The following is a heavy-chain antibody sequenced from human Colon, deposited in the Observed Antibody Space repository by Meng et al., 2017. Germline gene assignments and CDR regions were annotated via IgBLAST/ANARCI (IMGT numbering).Heavy chain of an antibody. Sequence: QVQLGQSGAEVKHPGASVKVSCKASGYTFAGYYMHWVRQAPGQGLEWMGRINPNSGGANYAQKFQGRDTMTRDTSISTAYMELSRLGSDDTAVYYCAREGLVGDLRHFDLWGRGTLVTVSS. CDR3: AREGLVGDLRHFDL. D-gene: IGHD3-16*01. CDR2: INPNSGGA. V-gene: IGHV1-2*06. CDR1: GYTFAGYY. J-gene: IGHJ2*01.